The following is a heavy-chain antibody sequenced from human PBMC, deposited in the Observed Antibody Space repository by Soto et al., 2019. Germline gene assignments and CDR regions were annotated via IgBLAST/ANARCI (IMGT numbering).Heavy chain of an antibody. CDR2: ISAYNGNI. D-gene: IGHD6-13*01. Sequence: ASVKFSFKASAYTCTNYGISWLRQAPGQGLEWMGWISAYNGNINYAQKFRGRVTMTTDTSTSSAYLEVRSLRSDDTAVYYCARSGSSWNLREFDSWGQGTLVPVYS. J-gene: IGHJ4*02. CDR3: ARSGSSWNLREFDS. CDR1: AYTCTNYG. V-gene: IGHV1-18*01.